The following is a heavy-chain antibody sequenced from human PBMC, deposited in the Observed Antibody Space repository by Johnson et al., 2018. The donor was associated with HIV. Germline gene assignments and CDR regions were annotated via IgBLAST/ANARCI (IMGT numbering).Heavy chain of an antibody. V-gene: IGHV3-30*04. J-gene: IGHJ3*02. CDR3: ARAGGIAYLDAFDI. CDR2: ISYDGSNK. D-gene: IGHD6-13*01. CDR1: GFSLSSYA. Sequence: QVQLVESGGGVVQPERSLRLSCAASGFSLSSYAMHWVRQAPGKGLELVAVISYDGSNKYYADSVKGRFTISRDNSKNTLYLQMNSLRAEDTAVYYCARAGGIAYLDAFDIWGQGTMVTVSS.